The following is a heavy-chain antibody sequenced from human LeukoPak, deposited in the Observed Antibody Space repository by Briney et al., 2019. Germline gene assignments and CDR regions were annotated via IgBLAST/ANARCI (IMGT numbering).Heavy chain of an antibody. CDR3: ASDRGGWTF. CDR2: INWNGGST. Sequence: PGGSLRLSCAASGFTFDDYGMSWVRQAPGKGLEWVSGINWNGGSTGYADSVKGRFSISRDNAKNTVYLQMNSLRVEDTAVYYCASDRGGWTFWGQGTMVTVSS. D-gene: IGHD3/OR15-3a*01. V-gene: IGHV3-20*04. J-gene: IGHJ3*01. CDR1: GFTFDDYG.